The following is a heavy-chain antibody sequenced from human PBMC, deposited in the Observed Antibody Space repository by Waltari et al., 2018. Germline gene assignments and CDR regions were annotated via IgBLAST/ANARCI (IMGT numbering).Heavy chain of an antibody. D-gene: IGHD3-3*01. J-gene: IGHJ4*02. CDR2: IYYRGST. Sequence: QVQLQESGPGLVKPSETLSLTCTVSGGSISSYYWSWIRQPPGKGLEWIGYIYYRGSTNYNPSLKSRVTISVDTSKNQFSLKLSSVTAADTAVYYCARSPSVWSGYYIFDYWGQGTLVTVSS. CDR1: GGSISSYY. V-gene: IGHV4-59*01. CDR3: ARSPSVWSGYYIFDY.